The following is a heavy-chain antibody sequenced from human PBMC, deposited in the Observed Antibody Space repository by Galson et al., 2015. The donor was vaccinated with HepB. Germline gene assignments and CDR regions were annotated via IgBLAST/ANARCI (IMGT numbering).Heavy chain of an antibody. CDR2: ISYDGSNK. D-gene: IGHD3-3*01. J-gene: IGHJ4*02. Sequence: SLRLSCAASGFTFSSYGMHWVRQAPGKGLEWVAVISYDGSNKYYADSVKGRFTISRDNSKNTLYLQMNSLRAEDTAVYYCAKDASDYDFWSGYSQHWGQGTLVTVSS. CDR3: AKDASDYDFWSGYSQH. CDR1: GFTFSSYG. V-gene: IGHV3-30*18.